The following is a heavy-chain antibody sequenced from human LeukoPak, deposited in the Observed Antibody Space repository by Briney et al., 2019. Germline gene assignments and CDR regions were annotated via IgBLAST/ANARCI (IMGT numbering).Heavy chain of an antibody. CDR1: GGSISSYY. CDR2: IYTSGST. J-gene: IGHJ5*02. D-gene: IGHD3-10*01. Sequence: SETLSLTCTVSGGSISSYYWNWIRQPAGKGLDWIGRIYTSGSTNYNPSLKSRVTISVDTSKNQFSLKLSSVTAADTAVYYCARGRITMVRGVTNWFDPWGQGTLVTVSS. V-gene: IGHV4-4*07. CDR3: ARGRITMVRGVTNWFDP.